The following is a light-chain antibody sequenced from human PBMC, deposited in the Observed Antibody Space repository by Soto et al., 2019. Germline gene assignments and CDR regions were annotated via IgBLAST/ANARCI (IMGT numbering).Light chain of an antibody. CDR2: DVS. J-gene: IGLJ2*01. CDR3: CSYAGSNTLI. Sequence: QSALTQPRSVSGSPGQSVTISCTGTSSDVGGYNYVSWYQQHPGKAPKLMIYDVSKRPSGVPDRFSGSKSGNTASLTFSGLQAEDEADYYCCSYAGSNTLIFGGGTKLTVL. V-gene: IGLV2-11*01. CDR1: SSDVGGYNY.